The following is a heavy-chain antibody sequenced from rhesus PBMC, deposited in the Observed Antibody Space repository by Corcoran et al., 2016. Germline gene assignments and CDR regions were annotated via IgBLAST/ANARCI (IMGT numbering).Heavy chain of an antibody. CDR2: ISASGGTT. CDR1: GGSISINY. V-gene: IGHV4-173*01. Sequence: QLQLQESGPGLVKPSETLSLTCAVSGGSISINYWTWIRQPPGKGLEWIGRISASGGTTTYTPPLKGLGTLSRATSTNHASLKRTSVTAADTALYYWAGERPMTTVTTCRASEVWGRGILVTVSS. J-gene: IGHJ5-2*02. CDR3: AGERPMTTVTTCRASEV. D-gene: IGHD4-35*01.